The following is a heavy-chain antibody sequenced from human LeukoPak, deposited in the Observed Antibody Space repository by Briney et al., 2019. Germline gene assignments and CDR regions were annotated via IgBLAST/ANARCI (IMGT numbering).Heavy chain of an antibody. CDR1: GYTFTTYG. D-gene: IGHD4-11*01. V-gene: IGHV1-18*01. J-gene: IGHJ4*02. CDR2: ISAYNGNT. Sequence: ASVKVTCKASGYTFTTYGISWVRQAPGQGLEWMGWISAYNGNTNYAEKFQGRVTMTTDTSTSTAYMELRSLRSDDTAVYYCARDREDYSNYYFDYWGQGTLVTVSS. CDR3: ARDREDYSNYYFDY.